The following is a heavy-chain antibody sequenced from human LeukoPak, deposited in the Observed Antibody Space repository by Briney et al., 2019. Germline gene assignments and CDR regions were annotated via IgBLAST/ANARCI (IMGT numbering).Heavy chain of an antibody. CDR3: AREGAGYRGYDYDYFYAMDV. D-gene: IGHD5-12*01. J-gene: IGHJ6*02. CDR2: INGNGGST. Sequence: GGSLRLSCAASGFTFEDHAMNWVRQVPGKGLEWVSGINGNGGSTGYADSVKGRFTISRDNAKNSVYPQMSSLRAEDTALYYCAREGAGYRGYDYDYFYAMDVWGQGTTVTVSS. CDR1: GFTFEDHA. V-gene: IGHV3-20*04.